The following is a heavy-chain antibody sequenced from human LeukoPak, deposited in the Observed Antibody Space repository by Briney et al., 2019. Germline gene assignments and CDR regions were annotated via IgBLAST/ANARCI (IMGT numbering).Heavy chain of an antibody. CDR1: AGSISSYY. CDR3: ARFYGGYYYYSMDV. V-gene: IGHV4-59*08. D-gene: IGHD4-17*01. CDR2: IYYSGST. Sequence: SQTLSLTCTVSAGSISSYYWSWVRQPPRKGLEWVGYIYYSGSTNYNPSRKSRVTMSVDTSKNQFSLKLNSVTSADTAVYYCARFYGGYYYYSMDVWGKGTTVTVSS. J-gene: IGHJ6*03.